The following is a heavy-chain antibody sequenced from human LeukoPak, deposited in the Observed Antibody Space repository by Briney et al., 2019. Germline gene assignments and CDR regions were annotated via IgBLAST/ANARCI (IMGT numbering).Heavy chain of an antibody. Sequence: ASVKVSCKASGYTFTSYGISWVRQAPGQGLEWTGWISAYNGNTNYAQKLQGRVTMTTDTSTSTAYMELRSLRSDDTAVYYCARGKRPDYGGNFFPFPADYWGQGTLVTVSS. J-gene: IGHJ4*02. CDR1: GYTFTSYG. CDR3: ARGKRPDYGGNFFPFPADY. CDR2: ISAYNGNT. V-gene: IGHV1-18*01. D-gene: IGHD4-23*01.